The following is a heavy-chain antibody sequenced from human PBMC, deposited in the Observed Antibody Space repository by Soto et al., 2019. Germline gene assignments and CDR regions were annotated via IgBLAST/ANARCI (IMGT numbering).Heavy chain of an antibody. V-gene: IGHV5-51*01. CDR3: VASIFYYGMDV. J-gene: IGHJ6*02. CDR2: IYPGDSDT. Sequence: GESLKISCKGSVYTFTNYWIGWVRQMPGKGLEWMGIIYPGDSDTKYNPSFQGQVTISADKSITTTYLRWTSLKASDTAIYYCVASIFYYGMDVWGQGTTVTVYS. CDR1: VYTFTNYW.